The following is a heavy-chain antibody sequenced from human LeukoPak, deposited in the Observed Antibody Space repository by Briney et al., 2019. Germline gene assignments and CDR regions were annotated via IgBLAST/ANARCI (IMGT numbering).Heavy chain of an antibody. CDR2: INSNSGGT. V-gene: IGHV1-2*02. Sequence: AASVKVSCTASGYTFTGYYMNWVRQAPGQGLEWMGWINSNSGGTNYAQKFQGRVTMTRDTSISTAYMELSSLRSDDTAVYYCGRDRHWNQGNFDYWGQGTLVTVSS. CDR1: GYTFTGYY. CDR3: GRDRHWNQGNFDY. J-gene: IGHJ4*02. D-gene: IGHD1-1*01.